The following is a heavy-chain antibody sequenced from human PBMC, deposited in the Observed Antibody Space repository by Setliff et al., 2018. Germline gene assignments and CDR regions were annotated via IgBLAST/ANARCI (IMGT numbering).Heavy chain of an antibody. Sequence: ASVKVSCKASGYTFSNYGITWVRQAPGQGLEWMGWISAYTGNTKFAQKFQGRVTMTTDTSTSTAYLELRSLTSDDTAVYYCSELVRYCTTTACQGASGAEFWGQGTLVTVSS. D-gene: IGHD2-8*01. CDR2: ISAYTGNT. CDR3: SELVRYCTTTACQGASGAEF. V-gene: IGHV1-18*01. J-gene: IGHJ4*02. CDR1: GYTFSNYG.